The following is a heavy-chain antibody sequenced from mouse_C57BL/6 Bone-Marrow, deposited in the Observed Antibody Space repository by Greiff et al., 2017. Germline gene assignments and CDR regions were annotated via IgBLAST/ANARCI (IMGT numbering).Heavy chain of an antibody. CDR1: GSTFTSYW. D-gene: IGHD1-1*01. J-gene: IGHJ1*03. CDR3: ASGPLFYYGSSYWYFDV. CDR2: IYPSDSET. V-gene: IGHV1-61*01. Sequence: QVQLQQPGAELVRPGSSVQLSCKASGSTFTSYWMDWVKQRPGQGLEWIGNIYPSDSETHYNQQFKDKATLTVDKSSSTAYMQLSSLTSEDSAVYYCASGPLFYYGSSYWYFDVWGTGTTVTVSS.